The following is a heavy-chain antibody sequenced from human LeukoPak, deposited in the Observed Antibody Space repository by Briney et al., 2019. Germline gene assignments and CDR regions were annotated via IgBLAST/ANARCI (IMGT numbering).Heavy chain of an antibody. D-gene: IGHD2-15*01. CDR1: GFTFSSYE. J-gene: IGHJ6*04. Sequence: TGGSLRLSCAASGFTFSSYEMNWVRQAPGKGREWVSYISSSGSTLYYADSVKGRFTISRDNAKNSLYLQMNSLRAEDTAVYYCARVRPRYCSGGSCYSHYYYGMDVWGKGTTVTVSS. V-gene: IGHV3-48*03. CDR2: ISSSGSTL. CDR3: ARVRPRYCSGGSCYSHYYYGMDV.